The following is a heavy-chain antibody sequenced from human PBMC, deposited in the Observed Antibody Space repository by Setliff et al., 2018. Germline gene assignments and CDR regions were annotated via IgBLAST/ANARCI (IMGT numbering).Heavy chain of an antibody. D-gene: IGHD2-2*01. CDR2: IYTSWST. CDR3: ARGIGGYCSSMSCSNESWP. CDR1: DDSISSRHYY. V-gene: IGHV4-61*09. J-gene: IGHJ5*02. Sequence: SETLSLTCTVSDDSISSRHYYWSWIRQPAGKGLEWLGQIYTSWSTNYNPSLKGRATLSIDASKKQFSLKLTSVTAADTAVYYCARGIGGYCSSMSCSNESWPWGQGTLVTVSS.